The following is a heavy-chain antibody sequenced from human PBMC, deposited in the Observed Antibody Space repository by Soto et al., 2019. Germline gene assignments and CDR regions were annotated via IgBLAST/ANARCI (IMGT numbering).Heavy chain of an antibody. J-gene: IGHJ6*03. CDR3: AREQRGYCSGGSCYSPYYYYMDV. V-gene: IGHV3-7*01. D-gene: IGHD2-15*01. CDR1: GFTFSSYW. CDR2: IKQDGSEK. Sequence: GGSLRLSCAASGFTFSSYWTSWVRQAPGKGLEWVANIKQDGSEKYYVDSVKGRFTISRDNAKNSLYLQMNSLRAEDTAVYYCAREQRGYCSGGSCYSPYYYYMDVWGKGTTVTVSS.